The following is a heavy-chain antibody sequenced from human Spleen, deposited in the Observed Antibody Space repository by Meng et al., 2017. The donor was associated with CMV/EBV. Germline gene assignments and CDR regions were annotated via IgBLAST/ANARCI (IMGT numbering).Heavy chain of an antibody. CDR2: ISYDGSNK. J-gene: IGHJ4*02. CDR3: ARDRYRYCSSTSCSYFDY. V-gene: IGHV3-30-3*01. D-gene: IGHD2-2*01. Sequence: LSLTCAGAGFTFSSYAMHWVRQAPGKGLEWVAVISYDGSNKYYADSVKGRFTISRDNSKNTLYLQMISLRVEDTAVYYCARDRYRYCSSTSCSYFDYWGQGTLVTVSS. CDR1: GFTFSSYA.